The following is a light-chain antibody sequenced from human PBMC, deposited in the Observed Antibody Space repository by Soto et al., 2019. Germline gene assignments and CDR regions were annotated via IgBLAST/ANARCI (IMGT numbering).Light chain of an antibody. V-gene: IGLV1-44*01. Sequence: QSVLPQPPSASGTPGQRVTISCSGSSSNIGSNTVNWYQQLPGTAPKLLIYSNNQRPSGVPDRFSGSKSGTSASLAISGLQPEDEADYYCAAWDDSLNGLYVFGTGTKVTVL. CDR1: SSNIGSNT. CDR3: AAWDDSLNGLYV. J-gene: IGLJ1*01. CDR2: SNN.